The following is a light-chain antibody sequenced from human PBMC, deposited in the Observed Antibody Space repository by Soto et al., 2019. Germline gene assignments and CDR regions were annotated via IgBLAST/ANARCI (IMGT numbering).Light chain of an antibody. J-gene: IGKJ5*01. CDR3: QQYNNWPPT. V-gene: IGKV3-15*01. Sequence: EIVMTQSPATLSVSPGERATLSCRASQSVSSSLAWYQQKPGRSPRLLIYGASTRAIGIPARFSGSGSGTEFTLTISSLQSEDFAVYYCQQYNNWPPTFGQGTRLEIK. CDR2: GAS. CDR1: QSVSSS.